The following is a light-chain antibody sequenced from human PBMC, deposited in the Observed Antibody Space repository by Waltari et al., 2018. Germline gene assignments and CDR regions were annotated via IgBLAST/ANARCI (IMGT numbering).Light chain of an antibody. V-gene: IGKV4-1*01. CDR3: QQYFSSPT. Sequence: DIMMTQAPDSLAGSLGGRGTINCKASQSVLDSARNKNDLAWYKQKPGQHPELLIYWASTRASGVPSRFSGSGSGTDFTLTIISLQVEDVAVYYCQQYFSSPTFGQGTKVEIK. J-gene: IGKJ1*01. CDR1: QSVLDSARNKND. CDR2: WAS.